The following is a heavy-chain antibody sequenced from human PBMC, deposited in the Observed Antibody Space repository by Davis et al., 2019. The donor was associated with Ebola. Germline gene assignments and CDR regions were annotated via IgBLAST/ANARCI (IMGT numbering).Heavy chain of an antibody. CDR2: INPNDGRT. V-gene: IGHV1-46*03. CDR3: TTPGGQDSGYDVFDI. CDR1: GYIFTNYY. Sequence: AASAKVSCKASGYIFTNYYMHWVRQAPGQGLEWLGMINPNDGRTIYAQKFQGRVPVTRDTSTTTVYIDLSSLRSEDTALYYCTTPGGQDSGYDVFDIWGQGTRVTVSS. J-gene: IGHJ3*02. D-gene: IGHD5-12*01.